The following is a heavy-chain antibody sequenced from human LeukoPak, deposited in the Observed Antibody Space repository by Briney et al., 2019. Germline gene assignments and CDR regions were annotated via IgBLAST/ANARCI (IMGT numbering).Heavy chain of an antibody. CDR3: ARLLRYDSSGYSTNDY. CDR1: GFTVSSNY. J-gene: IGHJ4*02. D-gene: IGHD3-22*01. CDR2: IYSGGST. V-gene: IGHV3-53*01. Sequence: GGSLRLSCAASGFTVSSNYMSWVRQAPGKGLEWVSVIYSGGSTYYADSVKGRFTISRDNSKNTLYLQMNSLRAEDTAVYYCARLLRYDSSGYSTNDYWGQGTLVTVSS.